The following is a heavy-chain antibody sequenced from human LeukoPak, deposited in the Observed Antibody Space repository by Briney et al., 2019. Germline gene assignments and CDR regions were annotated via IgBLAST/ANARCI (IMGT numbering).Heavy chain of an antibody. CDR2: IYHSGST. V-gene: IGHV4-30-2*01. CDR1: GGSISSGGYY. CDR3: ARSILADDYSNSCFDY. Sequence: SQTLSLTCTVSGGSISSGGYYWSWIRQPPGKGLEWIGYIYHSGSTYYNPSLKSRVTISVDRSKNQFSLKLSSVTAADTAVYYCARSILADDYSNSCFDYWGQGTLVTVSS. D-gene: IGHD4-11*01. J-gene: IGHJ4*02.